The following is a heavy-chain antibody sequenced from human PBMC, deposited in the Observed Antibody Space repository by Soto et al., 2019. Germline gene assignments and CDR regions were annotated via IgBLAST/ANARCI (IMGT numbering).Heavy chain of an antibody. V-gene: IGHV4-39*01. CDR3: ARRLEEYGNYWFDP. CDR1: GGSINSDTDY. D-gene: IGHD4-17*01. Sequence: QLQLQESGPGLVKPSETSSLTCTVSGGSINSDTDYWAWISQPPGKALEWIGSIYHSGSTYQNPSLKSRITMAVDKSKNQFSLRLTAVTAADTAVYYCARRLEEYGNYWFDPWGQGILVTVSS. J-gene: IGHJ5*02. CDR2: IYHSGST.